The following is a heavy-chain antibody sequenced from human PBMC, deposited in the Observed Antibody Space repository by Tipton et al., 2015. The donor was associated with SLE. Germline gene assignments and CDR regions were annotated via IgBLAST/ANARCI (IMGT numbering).Heavy chain of an antibody. CDR2: ISGSGGST. CDR3: AKGSGSSSDYYYYYYMDV. CDR1: GFTFSDYY. J-gene: IGHJ6*03. Sequence: SLRLSCAASGFTFSDYYMSWIRQAPGKGLEWVSAISGSGGSTYYADSVKGRFTISRDNSKNTLYLQMNSLRAEDTAVYYCAKGSGSSSDYYYYYYMDVWGKGTTVTVSS. D-gene: IGHD6-6*01. V-gene: IGHV3-23*01.